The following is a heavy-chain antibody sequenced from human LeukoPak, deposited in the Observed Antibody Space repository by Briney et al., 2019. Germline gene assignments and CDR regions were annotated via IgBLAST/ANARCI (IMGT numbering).Heavy chain of an antibody. D-gene: IGHD3-10*01. V-gene: IGHV4-34*01. J-gene: IGHJ6*02. CDR2: INHSGST. CDR3: ARAPTMVRGVGYYYYGMDV. Sequence: SETLSLTCAVYGGSFSGYYWSCIRQPPGKGLEWIGEINHSGSTNYNPSLQSRVTISVDTSKNQFSLKLSSVTAADTAVYYCARAPTMVRGVGYYYYGMDVWGQGTTVTVSS. CDR1: GGSFSGYY.